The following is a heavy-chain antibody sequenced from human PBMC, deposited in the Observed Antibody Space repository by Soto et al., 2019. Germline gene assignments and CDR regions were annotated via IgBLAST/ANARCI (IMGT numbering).Heavy chain of an antibody. V-gene: IGHV4-30-4*01. D-gene: IGHD6-6*01. Sequence: SETLFLTCTVSGGSISSGDYYWSWIRQPPGKGLEWIGYIYYSGSTYYNPSLKSRVTISVDTSKNQFSLKLSSVTAADTAVYYCARAPISSAGWFDPWGQGTLVTVSS. J-gene: IGHJ5*02. CDR1: GGSISSGDYY. CDR3: ARAPISSAGWFDP. CDR2: IYYSGST.